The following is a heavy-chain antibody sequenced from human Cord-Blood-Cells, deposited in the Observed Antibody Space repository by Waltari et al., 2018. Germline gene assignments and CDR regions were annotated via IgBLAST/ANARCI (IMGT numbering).Heavy chain of an antibody. Sequence: QVQLVESGGGVVQPGRSLRLSCAASGFTFSSYGRHWVSQAPGKGLEWVAVISYDGSNKYYADSVKGRFTISRDNSKNTLYQQMNSLRAEDTAVYYCAKDPAAEGFDAFDIWGQGTMVTVSS. CDR1: GFTFSSYG. D-gene: IGHD6-13*01. CDR2: ISYDGSNK. V-gene: IGHV3-30*18. CDR3: AKDPAAEGFDAFDI. J-gene: IGHJ3*02.